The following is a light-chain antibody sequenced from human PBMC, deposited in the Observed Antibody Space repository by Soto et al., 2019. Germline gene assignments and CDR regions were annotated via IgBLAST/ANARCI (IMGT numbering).Light chain of an antibody. CDR3: CSYLSRATSVV. CDR2: SVN. V-gene: IGLV2-11*01. CDR1: SSDIGSYDY. J-gene: IGLJ2*01. Sequence: QSVLIQPPSVSGSPGQSVTISCTGASSDIGSYDYVSWYQQYPGTVPKPMIYSVNTQPSGVPDRFSGSKSGKTASMTIAGLQAEDEADYYCCSYLSRATSVVFGGGTQRTVL.